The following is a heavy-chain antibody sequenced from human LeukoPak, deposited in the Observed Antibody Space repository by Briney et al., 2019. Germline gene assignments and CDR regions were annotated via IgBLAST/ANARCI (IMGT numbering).Heavy chain of an antibody. CDR3: SRESYLRPPSQPHHYYFDY. D-gene: IGHD2-2*01. Sequence: GGSLRLSCMTSGYIFGDYAISWFRQAPGKGVEWISYIRSYTYGGTIQYAASVKGRFTISRDDSRSIAYLQMNSLKTEDTAVYYCSRESYLRPPSQPHHYYFDYWGQGTLVAVSS. CDR2: IRSYTYGGTI. V-gene: IGHV3-49*03. J-gene: IGHJ4*02. CDR1: GYIFGDYA.